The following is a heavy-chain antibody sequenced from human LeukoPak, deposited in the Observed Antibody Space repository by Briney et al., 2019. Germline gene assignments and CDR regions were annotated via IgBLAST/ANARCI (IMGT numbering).Heavy chain of an antibody. Sequence: GGSLRLSCAASGFTFSSYAMSWVRQAPGKGLEWVSAISGSGGSTYYADSVKGRFTISRDNSKNTLYLQMNSLRAEDTAVYYCAKDYYDSSGFNTRSDYYYYMDVWGKGTTVTVSS. J-gene: IGHJ6*03. CDR2: ISGSGGST. V-gene: IGHV3-23*01. CDR1: GFTFSSYA. CDR3: AKDYYDSSGFNTRSDYYYYMDV. D-gene: IGHD3-22*01.